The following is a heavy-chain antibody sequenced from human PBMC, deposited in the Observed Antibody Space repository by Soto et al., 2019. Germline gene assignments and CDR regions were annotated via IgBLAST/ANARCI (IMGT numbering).Heavy chain of an antibody. Sequence: SETLSRTGAVGGGSFSGYYWTWIRQPPGTGLEWLGEINHSGSTNYNPSLKSRVTISVDTAKNQSSLKLTSVTAADTAVYYCARDKIAALFDYWGQGTLVTVSS. V-gene: IGHV4-34*01. J-gene: IGHJ4*02. CDR3: ARDKIAALFDY. CDR1: GGSFSGYY. D-gene: IGHD2-21*01. CDR2: INHSGST.